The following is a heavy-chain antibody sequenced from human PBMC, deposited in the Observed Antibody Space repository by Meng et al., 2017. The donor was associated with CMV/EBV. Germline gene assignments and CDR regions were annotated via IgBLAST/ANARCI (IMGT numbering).Heavy chain of an antibody. CDR3: ARRMGKGEWELLGPTLEDAFDI. CDR2: ISSSSSYI. V-gene: IGHV3-21*01. Sequence: GGSLRLSCAASGFTFSSYSMNWVRQAPRKGLEWVSSISSSSSYIYYADSVKGRFTISRDNAKNSLYLQMNSLRAEDTAVYYCARRMGKGEWELLGPTLEDAFDIWGQGTMVTVSS. J-gene: IGHJ3*02. D-gene: IGHD1-26*01. CDR1: GFTFSSYS.